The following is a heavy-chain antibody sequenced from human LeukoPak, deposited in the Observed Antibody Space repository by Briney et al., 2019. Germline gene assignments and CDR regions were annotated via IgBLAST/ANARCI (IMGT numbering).Heavy chain of an antibody. CDR1: GFTFSNAW. V-gene: IGHV3-15*01. J-gene: IGHJ6*03. CDR2: IKSKTDGGTT. Sequence: GGSLRLSCAASGFTFSNAWMSWVRQAPGKGLEWVGRIKSKTDGGTTDYAAPVKGRFTISRDDSKNTLYLQMNSLKTEDTAVYYCTTPLYDYYDSSGNYYYYMDVWGKRTTVTISS. CDR3: TTPLYDYYDSSGNYYYYMDV. D-gene: IGHD3-22*01.